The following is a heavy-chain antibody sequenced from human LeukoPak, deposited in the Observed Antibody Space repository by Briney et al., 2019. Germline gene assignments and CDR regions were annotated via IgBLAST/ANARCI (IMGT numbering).Heavy chain of an antibody. V-gene: IGHV1-18*01. D-gene: IGHD3-10*01. Sequence: GASVKVSCTASGYTFTSYGISWVRQAPGQGLEWMGWISAYSGKTIYAQKLQGRVTMTTDTSTSTAYMELRSLRSDDTAVYYCARDSRRHYGSGYFDYWGQGTQVTVSS. CDR3: ARDSRRHYGSGYFDY. J-gene: IGHJ4*02. CDR2: ISAYSGKT. CDR1: GYTFTSYG.